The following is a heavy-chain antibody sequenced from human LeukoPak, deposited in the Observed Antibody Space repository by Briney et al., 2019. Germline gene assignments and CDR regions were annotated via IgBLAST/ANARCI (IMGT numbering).Heavy chain of an antibody. CDR1: GDSVSSNSAA. D-gene: IGHD6-19*01. J-gene: IGHJ4*02. Sequence: SQTLSLTCAISGDSVSSNSAAWNWIRQPPSRGLEWLGRTYYRSRWYNDYAPSVRSRITINPDTSENQFSLQLNSVTPEDTAVYYCAKSRGPPPYYFDYWGQGTLVTVSS. CDR3: AKSRGPPPYYFDY. V-gene: IGHV6-1*01. CDR2: TYYRSRWYN.